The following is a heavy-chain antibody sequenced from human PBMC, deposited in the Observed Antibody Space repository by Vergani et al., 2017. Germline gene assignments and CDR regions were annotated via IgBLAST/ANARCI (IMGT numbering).Heavy chain of an antibody. D-gene: IGHD3-10*01. J-gene: IGHJ3*02. CDR1: GFTFSHYS. CDR3: VIYQVTMLRGRDALDI. Sequence: EVQMVESGGGLVKPGGSLRLSCVASGFTFSHYSMNWVRQAPGQGLEWVGGIRSKAYGQATIYAASVKGRFTISRDDSKSIAYLQMNNLQTEDTAMYYCVIYQVTMLRGRDALDIWGQGTMVTVSS. V-gene: IGHV3-49*04. CDR2: IRSKAYGQAT.